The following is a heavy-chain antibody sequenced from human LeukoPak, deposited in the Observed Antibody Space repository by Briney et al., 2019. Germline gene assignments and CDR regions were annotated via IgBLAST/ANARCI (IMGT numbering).Heavy chain of an antibody. CDR1: GGSISGYY. V-gene: IGHV4-59*01. J-gene: IGHJ4*02. CDR3: ARGYFDWLPDY. CDR2: IYYSGST. D-gene: IGHD3-9*01. Sequence: PSETLSLTCTVSGGSISGYYWSWIRQPPGKGLEWIGYIYYSGSTNYNPSLKSRVTISVDTSKNQLSLKLSSVTAADTAVYYCARGYFDWLPDYWGQGTLVTVSS.